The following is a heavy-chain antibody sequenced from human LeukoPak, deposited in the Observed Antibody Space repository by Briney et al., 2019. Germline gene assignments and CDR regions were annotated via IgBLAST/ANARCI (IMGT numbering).Heavy chain of an antibody. V-gene: IGHV3-11*04. CDR2: ITSSGTTK. CDR1: GFTFSDYY. D-gene: IGHD2-21*02. Sequence: GGSLRLSCTASGFTFSDYYMSWIRQAPGKRLEWISYITSSGTTKYYADSVRGRFTISRDNAKNSLYLQMNRLRAEDTAVYYCARDTYCGGDCSPYYFDYWGQGTLVTVSS. CDR3: ARDTYCGGDCSPYYFDY. J-gene: IGHJ4*02.